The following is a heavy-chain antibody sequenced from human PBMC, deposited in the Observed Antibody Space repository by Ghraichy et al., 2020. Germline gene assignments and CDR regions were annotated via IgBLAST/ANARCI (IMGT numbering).Heavy chain of an antibody. J-gene: IGHJ4*02. V-gene: IGHV4-30-4*01. CDR2: IYYSGST. CDR1: GGSISSGDYY. Sequence: SETLSLTCTVSGGSISSGDYYWSWIRQPPGKGLEWIGYIYYSGSTYYNPSLKSRVTISVDTSKNQFSLKLSSVTAADTAVYYCASDFWSGYLHFDYWGQGTLVTVSS. D-gene: IGHD3-3*01. CDR3: ASDFWSGYLHFDY.